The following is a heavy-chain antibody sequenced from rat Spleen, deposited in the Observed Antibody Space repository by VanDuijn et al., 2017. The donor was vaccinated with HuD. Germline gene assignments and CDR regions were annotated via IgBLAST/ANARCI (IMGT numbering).Heavy chain of an antibody. J-gene: IGHJ2*01. D-gene: IGHD1-4*01. V-gene: IGHV5-31*01. CDR2: ISYDGSST. CDR3: TTAPGILFDY. Sequence: EVQLVESGGGLVQPGRSLKLSCVASGFTFNNYWMSWIRQAPGKGLEWVASISYDGSSTYYRDSVKGRFTISRDNAKSTLYLQMDSLRSEDTATYYCTTAPGILFDYWGQGVMVTVSS. CDR1: GFTFNNYW.